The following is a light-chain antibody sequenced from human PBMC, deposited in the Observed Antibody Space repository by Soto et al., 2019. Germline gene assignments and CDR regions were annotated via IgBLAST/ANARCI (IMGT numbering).Light chain of an antibody. Sequence: DIVLTQSPGTLSLSPGERATLSCRASQSVSDTHLAWYQQKPGQAPRILIYRASRRATDIPDRFSGSGSGTEFSLTISRLEPEDFAVYYCQQYGSSPRFTFGPGPKVDI. CDR3: QQYGSSPRFT. V-gene: IGKV3-20*01. CDR1: QSVSDTH. J-gene: IGKJ3*01. CDR2: RAS.